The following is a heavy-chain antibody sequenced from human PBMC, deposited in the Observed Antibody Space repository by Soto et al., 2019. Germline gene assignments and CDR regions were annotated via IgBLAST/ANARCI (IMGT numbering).Heavy chain of an antibody. CDR3: TYISGFWDFHY. CDR1: GFTFSNAW. CDR2: IKRKTDAGTT. Sequence: GGSLRLSCAASGFTFSNAWMSWVRQAPGKGLEWVGRIKRKTDAGTTDYAAPVKGRFTISRDDSKTTLYLQMNSLKTEDTAVYYCTYISGFWDFHYCGQGNLVTVSS. V-gene: IGHV3-15*01. J-gene: IGHJ4*02. D-gene: IGHD6-19*01.